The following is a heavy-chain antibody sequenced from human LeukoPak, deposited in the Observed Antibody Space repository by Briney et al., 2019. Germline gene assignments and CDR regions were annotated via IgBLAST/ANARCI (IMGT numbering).Heavy chain of an antibody. D-gene: IGHD2-8*01. V-gene: IGHV1-2*02. J-gene: IGHJ4*02. CDR3: ARGHVYAASFDF. CDR1: GYTFTGYF. CDR2: LNPKSGET. Sequence: GASVKVSCKASGYTFTGYFIHWVRQAPGQGLEWMGWLNPKSGETDYTQKFRGRVTVTRDTSIGTAYMDLSGLTSDDTAVYYCARGHVYAASFDFWGQGTLVTVSS.